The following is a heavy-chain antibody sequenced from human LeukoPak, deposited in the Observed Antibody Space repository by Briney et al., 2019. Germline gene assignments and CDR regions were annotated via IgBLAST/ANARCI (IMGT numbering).Heavy chain of an antibody. CDR2: ISYDGGNK. CDR1: GFTFSNYA. J-gene: IGHJ4*02. Sequence: GGSLRLSCAASGFTFSNYAMHWVRQAPGKGLEWVAVISYDGGNKYSADSVKGRFTISRDNSKNTLYMQMNSLRAGGTAAYYCAKGGGAVATHLVDYWGQGILVIVSS. V-gene: IGHV3-30*04. CDR3: AKGGGAVATHLVDY. D-gene: IGHD6-13*01.